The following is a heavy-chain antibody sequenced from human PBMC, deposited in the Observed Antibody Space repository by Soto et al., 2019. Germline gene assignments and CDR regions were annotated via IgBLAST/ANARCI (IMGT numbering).Heavy chain of an antibody. Sequence: ASVKVSCKVSGGTFSSYTITWVRQAPGEGLEWMGRIIPMFDIINYAQKFQGRVTITADKSTNTAYMELTSLKSDDTAVYYCAGVEHENYGMDPWG. CDR3: AGVEHENYGMDP. CDR1: GGTFSSYT. V-gene: IGHV1-69*02. J-gene: IGHJ6*02. CDR2: IIPMFDII.